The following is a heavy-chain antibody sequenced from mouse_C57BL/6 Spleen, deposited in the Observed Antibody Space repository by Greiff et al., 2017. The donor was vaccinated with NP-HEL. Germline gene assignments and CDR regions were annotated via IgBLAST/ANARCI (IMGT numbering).Heavy chain of an antibody. J-gene: IGHJ1*03. CDR2: ISSGSSTI. D-gene: IGHD2-1*01. Sequence: EVKLMESGGGLVNPGGSLKLSCAASGFTFSDYGMHWVRQAPEKGLEWVAYISSGSSTIYYADTVKGRFTISRDNAKNTLFLQMTSLRSEDTAMYYCARPYGNYWYFDVWGTGTSVTVSS. CDR3: ARPYGNYWYFDV. CDR1: GFTFSDYG. V-gene: IGHV5-17*01.